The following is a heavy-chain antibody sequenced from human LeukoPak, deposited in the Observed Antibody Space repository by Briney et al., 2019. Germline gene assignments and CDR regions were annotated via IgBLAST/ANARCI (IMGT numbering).Heavy chain of an antibody. D-gene: IGHD5-24*01. Sequence: ASVKVSCKASGYTFLNYGITWVRQAPGQGLEWMGGIIPIFGTANYAQKFQGRVTITTDESTSTAYMELSSLRSEDTAVYYCARASGRWLRLEYYFDYWGQGTLVTVSS. CDR2: IIPIFGTA. CDR1: GYTFLNYG. CDR3: ARASGRWLRLEYYFDY. V-gene: IGHV1-69*05. J-gene: IGHJ4*02.